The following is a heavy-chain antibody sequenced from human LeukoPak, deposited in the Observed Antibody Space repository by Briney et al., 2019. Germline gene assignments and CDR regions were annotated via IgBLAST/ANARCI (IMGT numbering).Heavy chain of an antibody. V-gene: IGHV5-10-1*01. D-gene: IGHD6-19*01. J-gene: IGHJ4*02. Sequence: GESLKISCKGSGYSFTSYWISWVRQMPGKGLEWMGRIDPSDSYTNYSPSFQGHVTISADKSISTAYLQWSSLKASDTAMHYCASSGEYSSVWTGYWGQGTLVTVSS. CDR1: GYSFTSYW. CDR2: IDPSDSYT. CDR3: ASSGEYSSVWTGY.